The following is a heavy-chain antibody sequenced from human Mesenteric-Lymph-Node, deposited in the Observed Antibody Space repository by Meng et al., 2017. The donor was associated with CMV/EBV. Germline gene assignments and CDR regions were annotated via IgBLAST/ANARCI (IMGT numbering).Heavy chain of an antibody. Sequence: GESLKISCAASGFVFSTYSLNWVRQAPGKGLEWVSSISSSSYIYYADSVKGRFTISRDNAKNSLYLQMNSLRAEDTAVYYCARDSKRRSISGWFDPWGQGTLVTVSS. V-gene: IGHV3-21*01. D-gene: IGHD3-3*02. CDR3: ARDSKRRSISGWFDP. CDR2: ISSSSYI. CDR1: GFVFSTYS. J-gene: IGHJ5*02.